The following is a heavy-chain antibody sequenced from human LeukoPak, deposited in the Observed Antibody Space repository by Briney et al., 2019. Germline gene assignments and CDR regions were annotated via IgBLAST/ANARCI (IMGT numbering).Heavy chain of an antibody. V-gene: IGHV1-8*01. CDR3: ARCHTTASRLISSRGFDS. Sequence: ASVKVSCKASGYTFTSYDINWVRQATGQGREWMGWMNPNSGNTGYAQKFQGRVTMTRNTSISTAYMELSSLKSEDTAVYYCARCHTTASRLISSRGFDSWGQGTLVTVSS. D-gene: IGHD6-6*01. J-gene: IGHJ5*01. CDR2: MNPNSGNT. CDR1: GYTFTSYD.